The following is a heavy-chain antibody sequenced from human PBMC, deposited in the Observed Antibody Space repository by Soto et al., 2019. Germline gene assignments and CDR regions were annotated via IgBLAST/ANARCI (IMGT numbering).Heavy chain of an antibody. Sequence: QVQLVQSGAEVRKPGSSVKVSCEASGGSFISYIFTWVRQAPGQGLEWMGRSIPIQGRADYALKFQDRVTITAYRSTQTVYMELISLRPEDTALYYCSKSLVFVDHAYMDVWGKGTTVTVSS. CDR1: GGSFISYI. D-gene: IGHD2-21*01. CDR3: SKSLVFVDHAYMDV. J-gene: IGHJ6*03. V-gene: IGHV1-69*02. CDR2: SIPIQGRA.